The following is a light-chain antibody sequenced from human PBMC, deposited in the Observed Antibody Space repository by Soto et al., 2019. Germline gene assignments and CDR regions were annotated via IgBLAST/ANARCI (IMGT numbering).Light chain of an antibody. CDR3: QQYDSYPLT. V-gene: IGKV1-5*01. Sequence: DIQMTQSPSTLSASVGDRVTITCRASQSIDNWLAWYQQKPGKAPKLLIYAASTLEIGVPSRFSGSGSGTEFTLTVSSLQPDDFATYYCQQYDSYPLTFGGGTKVDIK. CDR2: AAS. J-gene: IGKJ4*01. CDR1: QSIDNW.